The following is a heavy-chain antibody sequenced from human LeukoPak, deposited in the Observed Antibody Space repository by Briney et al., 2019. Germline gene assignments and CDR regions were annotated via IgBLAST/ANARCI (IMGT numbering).Heavy chain of an antibody. D-gene: IGHD6-13*01. CDR3: ARGRWGAAAATNFDY. V-gene: IGHV3-66*01. J-gene: IGHJ4*02. CDR1: GFTVSSSY. Sequence: GGSLRLSCAASGFTVSSSYMSWVRQAPGKGLEWVSVIYSGGSTYYADSVKGRFTISRDNSKNTLYLQMNSLRAEDTAVYYCARGRWGAAAATNFDYWGQGTLVTVSS. CDR2: IYSGGST.